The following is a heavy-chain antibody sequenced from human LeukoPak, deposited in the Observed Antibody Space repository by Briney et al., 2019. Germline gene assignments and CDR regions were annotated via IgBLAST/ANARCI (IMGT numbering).Heavy chain of an antibody. Sequence: GGALRLSCATSGFTLSDHYLTWVPQGPGEGVGGGLYISGWGNVKYYADSVKGRFTISRDNAKNSLYLQMDSLRDDDSAIYYCARDETASGSDSGYSPDAFDVWGQGTVVTVSS. V-gene: IGHV3-11*01. J-gene: IGHJ3*01. D-gene: IGHD5-12*01. CDR1: GFTLSDHY. CDR3: ARDETASGSDSGYSPDAFDV. CDR2: ISGWGNVK.